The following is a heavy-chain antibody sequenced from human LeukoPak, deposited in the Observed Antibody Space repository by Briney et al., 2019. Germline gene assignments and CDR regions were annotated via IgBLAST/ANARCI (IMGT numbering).Heavy chain of an antibody. V-gene: IGHV3-64*01. CDR1: GFTFRSYA. CDR3: ARDAGYCSGGSCPTYYFDY. Sequence: PGGSLGLSCAASGFTFRSYAMHWVRQAPGKGLEYVSAISSNGGSTHYANSVKGRFTISRDNSKNTLYLQMGSLRAEDMAVYYCARDAGYCSGGSCPTYYFDYWGQGTLVTVSS. J-gene: IGHJ4*02. CDR2: ISSNGGST. D-gene: IGHD2-15*01.